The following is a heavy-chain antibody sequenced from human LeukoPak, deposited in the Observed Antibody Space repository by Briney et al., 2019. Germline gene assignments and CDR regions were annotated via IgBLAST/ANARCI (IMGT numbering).Heavy chain of an antibody. V-gene: IGHV4-34*01. CDR3: ARTPFGYSSSFFDY. CDR2: INHSGGT. J-gene: IGHJ4*02. D-gene: IGHD6-13*01. CDR1: GGSFSGNY. Sequence: KPSETLSLTCGVYGGSFSGNYWSGLRQPPGKGVEWLGQINHSGGTNYNPSLKSRVTISVDTSKNQFSLKLNSVTAADTAVYYCARTPFGYSSSFFDYWGQGTLVTVSS.